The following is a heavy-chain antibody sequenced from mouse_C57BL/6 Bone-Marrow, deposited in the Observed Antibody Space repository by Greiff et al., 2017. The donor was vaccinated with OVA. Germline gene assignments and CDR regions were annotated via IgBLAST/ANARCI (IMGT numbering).Heavy chain of an antibody. V-gene: IGHV1-64*01. Sequence: QVQLQQSGAELVKPGASVKLSCKASGYTFTSYWMHWVKQRPGQGLEWIGMIHPNSGSTNYNEKFKSKATLTVDKSSSTAYMQLSSLTSEDSAVYYCARRGGYYGSRTYFDYWGQGTTLTVSS. D-gene: IGHD1-1*01. J-gene: IGHJ2*01. CDR3: ARRGGYYGSRTYFDY. CDR2: IHPNSGST. CDR1: GYTFTSYW.